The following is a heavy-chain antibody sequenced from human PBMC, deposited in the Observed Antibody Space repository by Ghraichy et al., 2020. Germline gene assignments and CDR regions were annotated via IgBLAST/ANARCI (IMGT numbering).Heavy chain of an antibody. D-gene: IGHD1-14*01. CDR1: GGSFSGYY. CDR2: INHSGST. J-gene: IGHJ5*02. V-gene: IGHV4-34*01. Sequence: SETLSLTCAVYGGSFSGYYWSWIRQPPGKGLEWIGEINHSGSTNYNPSLKSRVTISVDTSKNQFSLKLSSVTAADTAVYYCARDRGDRRERTKNNWFDPWGQGTLVTVSS. CDR3: ARDRGDRRERTKNNWFDP.